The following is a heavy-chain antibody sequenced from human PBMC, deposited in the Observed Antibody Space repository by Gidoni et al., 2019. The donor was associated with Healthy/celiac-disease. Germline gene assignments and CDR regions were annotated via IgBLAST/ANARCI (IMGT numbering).Heavy chain of an antibody. Sequence: EVQLVESGGGLVKPGGSLRLSCAASGFTFSSYSMNWVRQAPGKGLEWVSSISSSSSYIYYADSVKGRFTISRDNAKNSLYLQMNSLRAEDTAVYYCARDWKNSVSGSYPLSGYYFDYWGQGTLVTVSS. J-gene: IGHJ4*02. CDR3: ARDWKNSVSGSYPLSGYYFDY. CDR1: GFTFSSYS. CDR2: ISSSSSYI. D-gene: IGHD3-16*02. V-gene: IGHV3-21*01.